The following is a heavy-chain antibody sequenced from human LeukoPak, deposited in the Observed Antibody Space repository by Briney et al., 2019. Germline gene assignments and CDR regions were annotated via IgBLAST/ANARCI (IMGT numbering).Heavy chain of an antibody. CDR2: IWYDGSNK. V-gene: IGHV3-33*01. CDR3: ARDSSSGTFLKY. Sequence: GRSLRLSCAASGFTFSSYGMHWVRQAPGKGLEWVALIWYDGSNKYYADSVKGRFTISRDNSKNTLYLQMNSLRVEDTAVYYCARDSSSGTFLKYWGQGTLVTVSS. CDR1: GFTFSSYG. J-gene: IGHJ4*02. D-gene: IGHD1-26*01.